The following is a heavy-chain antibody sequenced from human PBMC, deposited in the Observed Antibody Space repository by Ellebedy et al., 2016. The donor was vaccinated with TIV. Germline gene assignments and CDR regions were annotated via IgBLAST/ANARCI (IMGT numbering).Heavy chain of an antibody. CDR1: GYTLTSYN. J-gene: IGHJ6*02. CDR2: MNPNSGNT. Sequence: AASVKVSCKASGYTLTSYNINWVRQATGQGLEWMGWMNPNSGNTGYAQKFQGRVTMTRNISISTAYMELSSLRSEDTAVYYCARVGGWSAYYYYGLDVWGQGTTVTVSS. D-gene: IGHD6-19*01. CDR3: ARVGGWSAYYYYGLDV. V-gene: IGHV1-8*01.